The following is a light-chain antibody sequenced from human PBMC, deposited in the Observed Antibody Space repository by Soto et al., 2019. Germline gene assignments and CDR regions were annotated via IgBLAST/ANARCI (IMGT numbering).Light chain of an antibody. V-gene: IGKV3-20*01. J-gene: IGKJ1*01. CDR1: QAVSSTY. Sequence: EVVLTQSPNTLSLSPGESATLSCRASQAVSSTYLVWYQQKPGLAPRLLIYGASSRAPGISDRFSGSGAGTDFTLTISRLEPEDSAVYYCHQCGNSWWTFGEGTKVEI. CDR3: HQCGNSWWT. CDR2: GAS.